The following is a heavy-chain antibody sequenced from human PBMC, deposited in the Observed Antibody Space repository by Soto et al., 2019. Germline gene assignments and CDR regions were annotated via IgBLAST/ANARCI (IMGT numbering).Heavy chain of an antibody. Sequence: GGSLRLSCAASGFTFSSYAMSWVRQAPGKGLEWVSAISGSGGSTYYADSVKGRFTISRDNSKNTLYLQMNSLRAEDTAVYYCAKALRDNGEMYDYYYGMDVWGQGTTVTVSS. J-gene: IGHJ6*02. D-gene: IGHD4-17*01. V-gene: IGHV3-23*01. CDR1: GFTFSSYA. CDR2: ISGSGGST. CDR3: AKALRDNGEMYDYYYGMDV.